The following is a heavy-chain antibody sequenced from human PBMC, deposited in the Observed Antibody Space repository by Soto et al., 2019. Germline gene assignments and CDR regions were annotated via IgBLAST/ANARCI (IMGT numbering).Heavy chain of an antibody. CDR2: IYYNGNT. CDR1: GVSITSGAYY. Sequence: PSATLSLTCTLYGVSITSGAYYWTWVRQHPGRGLEWIGYIYYNGNTYFSPSLKSRLTISIDTSKNQFSLKLSSVTAADTAMYYCARARLRAVYAFDFWGQGTMVTVSS. V-gene: IGHV4-31*03. CDR3: ARARLRAVYAFDF. J-gene: IGHJ3*01. D-gene: IGHD4-17*01.